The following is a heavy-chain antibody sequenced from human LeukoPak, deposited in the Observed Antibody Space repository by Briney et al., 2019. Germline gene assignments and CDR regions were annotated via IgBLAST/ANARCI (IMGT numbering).Heavy chain of an antibody. CDR1: GFSFSSYW. Sequence: GGSLRLSCAASGFSFSSYWMSWVRQAPGKGPEWVANIKQDGGEKYYVDSVKGRFTISRDNAKNSLYLQMNSLRAEDTAVYYCSKDGGSDFYYYMDVWGKGTTVTVSS. CDR2: IKQDGGEK. V-gene: IGHV3-7*03. CDR3: SKDGGSDFYYYMDV. J-gene: IGHJ6*03. D-gene: IGHD3-16*01.